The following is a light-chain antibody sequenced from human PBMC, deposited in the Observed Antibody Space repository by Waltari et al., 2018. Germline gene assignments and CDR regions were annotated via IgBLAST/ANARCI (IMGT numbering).Light chain of an antibody. CDR3: QAWDSTASLI. CDR2: EDN. V-gene: IGLV3-1*01. Sequence: SYELSQPPSVSVSPGQAARLPCSGDKLGNKHVCWYQQTSGQSPVLVIYEDNKRPSGIPERFSGSNSGNTATLTISETQPMDEADYYCQAWDSTASLIFGGGTKLTVL. J-gene: IGLJ2*01. CDR1: KLGNKH.